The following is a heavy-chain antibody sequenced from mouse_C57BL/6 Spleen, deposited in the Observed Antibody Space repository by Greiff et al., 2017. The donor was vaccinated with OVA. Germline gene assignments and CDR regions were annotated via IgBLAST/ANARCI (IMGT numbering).Heavy chain of an antibody. D-gene: IGHD2-4*01. CDR2: IDPENGDT. CDR1: GFNIKDDY. J-gene: IGHJ3*01. V-gene: IGHV14-4*01. Sequence: EVQLKESGAELVRPGASVKLSCTASGFNIKDDYMHWVKQRPEQGLEWIGWIDPENGDTEYASKFQGKATITADTSSNTAYLQLSSLTSEDTAVYYCTGLRPFAYWGQGTLVTVSA. CDR3: TGLRPFAY.